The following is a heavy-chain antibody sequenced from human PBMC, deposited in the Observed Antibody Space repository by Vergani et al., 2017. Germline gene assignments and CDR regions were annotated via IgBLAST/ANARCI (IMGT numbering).Heavy chain of an antibody. Sequence: QLLESGGGLIQPGGSLRLSCAASGFTFNSYAMTWVRQAPGKGLEWVSGINNNGGSTYYEDSVKGRFTISRDNSKNTLYLQMTDLRAEETATYYCAKVCGSTSCPYGGGAFDVWGHGTMVTVSS. D-gene: IGHD2-2*01. CDR1: GFTFNSYA. V-gene: IGHV3-23*01. J-gene: IGHJ3*01. CDR3: AKVCGSTSCPYGGGAFDV. CDR2: INNNGGST.